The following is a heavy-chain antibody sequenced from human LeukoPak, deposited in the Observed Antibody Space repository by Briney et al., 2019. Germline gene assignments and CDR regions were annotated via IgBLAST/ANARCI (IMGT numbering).Heavy chain of an antibody. CDR2: ISGSGGST. D-gene: IGHD3-22*01. CDR3: AKPETYYYDSSGYYYGY. J-gene: IGHJ4*02. Sequence: GGPLRLSCAASGFTFSSYAMSWVRQAPGKGLEWVSAISGSGGSTYYADSVKGRFTISRDNSKNTLYLQMNSLRAEDTAVYYCAKPETYYYDSSGYYYGYWGQGTLVTVSS. V-gene: IGHV3-23*01. CDR1: GFTFSSYA.